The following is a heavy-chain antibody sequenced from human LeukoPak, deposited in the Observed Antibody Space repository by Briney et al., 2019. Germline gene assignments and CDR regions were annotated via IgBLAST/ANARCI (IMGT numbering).Heavy chain of an antibody. CDR3: AREVAGTFDY. D-gene: IGHD6-19*01. CDR1: GFTFSNYA. Sequence: GGSLRLSCAASGFTFSNYAMSWVRQAPGKGLEWVSVIYSGGSTYYADSVKGRFTISRDNSKNTLYLQMNSLRAEDTAVYYCAREVAGTFDYWGQGTLVTVSS. J-gene: IGHJ4*02. V-gene: IGHV3-53*01. CDR2: IYSGGST.